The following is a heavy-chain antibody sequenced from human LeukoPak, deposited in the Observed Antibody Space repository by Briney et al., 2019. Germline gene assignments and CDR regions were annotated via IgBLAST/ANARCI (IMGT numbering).Heavy chain of an antibody. Sequence: GGSLRLSCAASGFTFSSYGMHWVRQAPGKGLEWVAFIRYDGSNKYYADSVKGRFTISRDNSKNTLYLQMNSLRAEDTAVYYCANVYYGSGSAFDIWGQGTMVTVSS. CDR1: GFTFSSYG. J-gene: IGHJ3*02. D-gene: IGHD3-10*01. CDR2: IRYDGSNK. V-gene: IGHV3-30*02. CDR3: ANVYYGSGSAFDI.